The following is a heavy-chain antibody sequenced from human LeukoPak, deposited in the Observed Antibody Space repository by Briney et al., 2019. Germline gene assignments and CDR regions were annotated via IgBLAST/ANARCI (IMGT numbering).Heavy chain of an antibody. Sequence: ASVKVSCKASGYTFTSYGISWVRQAPGQGLERMGWISAYNGNTNYAQKLQGRVTMTTDTSTSTAYMELRSLRSDDTAVYYCARLVSSSSQTHFYYYYYMDVWGKGTTVTVSS. D-gene: IGHD6-6*01. CDR3: ARLVSSSSQTHFYYYYYMDV. V-gene: IGHV1-18*01. CDR2: ISAYNGNT. J-gene: IGHJ6*03. CDR1: GYTFTSYG.